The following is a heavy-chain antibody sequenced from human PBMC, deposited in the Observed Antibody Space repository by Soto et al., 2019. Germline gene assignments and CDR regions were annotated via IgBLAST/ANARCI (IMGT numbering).Heavy chain of an antibody. V-gene: IGHV1-8*01. J-gene: IGHJ4*02. CDR2: MNPETGNI. CDR1: GYIFTNYH. CDR3: ARFVRHQLPTIDF. D-gene: IGHD2-2*01. Sequence: ASVKVSCKASGYIFTNYHTNWVRQATGQGLEWMGWMNPETGNIGYGEKFQGRVTMTRDTSISTAYMDLIGLRSDDTAVYYCARFVRHQLPTIDFWGQGTLVTVSS.